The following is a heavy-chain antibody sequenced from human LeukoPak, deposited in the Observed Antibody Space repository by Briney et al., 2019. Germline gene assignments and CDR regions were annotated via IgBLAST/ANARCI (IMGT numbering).Heavy chain of an antibody. D-gene: IGHD4-23*01. J-gene: IGHJ4*02. V-gene: IGHV4-38-2*02. CDR3: ARDTNDYGGNSYDY. Sequence: SETLSLTCTVSGGSISSYYWSWIRQPPGKGLEWIGSIYHSGSTYYNPSLKSRVTISVDTSKNQFSLKLSSVTAADTAVYYCARDTNDYGGNSYDYWGQGTLVTVSS. CDR1: GGSISSYY. CDR2: IYHSGST.